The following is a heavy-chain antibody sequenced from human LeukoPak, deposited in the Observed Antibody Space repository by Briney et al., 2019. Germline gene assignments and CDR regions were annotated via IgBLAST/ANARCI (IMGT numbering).Heavy chain of an antibody. Sequence: PGRSLRLPCAASGFTFGSYAMHWVRQAPGKGLEWVALISYDGSNKYYADSVKGRFTISRDNSKNTLYLQMNSLRAEDTAVYYCAKDIFPTTEYYYDTSGPVDYWGQGTLVTVSS. CDR2: ISYDGSNK. CDR1: GFTFGSYA. CDR3: AKDIFPTTEYYYDTSGPVDY. V-gene: IGHV3-30*04. J-gene: IGHJ4*02. D-gene: IGHD3-22*01.